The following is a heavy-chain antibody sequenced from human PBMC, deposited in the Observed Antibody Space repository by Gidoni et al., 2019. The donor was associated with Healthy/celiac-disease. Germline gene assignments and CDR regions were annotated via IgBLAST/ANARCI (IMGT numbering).Heavy chain of an antibody. D-gene: IGHD3-3*01. Sequence: QVQLVESGGGVVQPGRSLRLSWAASGFTFSSYGMHWVRQAPGKGLEWVAVISYDGSNKYYADSVKGRFTISRDNSKNTLYLQMNSLRAEDTAVYYCARGYYDFWSGYLDAFDIWGQGTMVTVSS. J-gene: IGHJ3*02. CDR1: GFTFSSYG. CDR2: ISYDGSNK. V-gene: IGHV3-30*03. CDR3: ARGYYDFWSGYLDAFDI.